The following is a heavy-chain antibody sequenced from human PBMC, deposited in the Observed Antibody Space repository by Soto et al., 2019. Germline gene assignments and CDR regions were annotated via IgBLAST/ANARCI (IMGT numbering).Heavy chain of an antibody. CDR2: MNPNSGNT. CDR1: GYTFTSYD. J-gene: IGHJ4*02. Sequence: ASVKVSCKASGYTFTSYDINCVRQATGQGLEWMGWMNPNSGNTGYAQKFQGRVTMTRNTSISTAYMELSSLRSEDTAVYYCATNFWSGYYTLDYWGQGTLVTVSS. V-gene: IGHV1-8*01. CDR3: ATNFWSGYYTLDY. D-gene: IGHD3-3*01.